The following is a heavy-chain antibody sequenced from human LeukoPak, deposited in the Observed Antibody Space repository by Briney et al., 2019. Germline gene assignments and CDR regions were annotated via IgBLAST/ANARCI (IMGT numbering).Heavy chain of an antibody. Sequence: EPGGSLRLSCAASGFTFGDYAMNWVRQAPGKGLEWVSYIRSSSTTIYYADSVKGRFTIPRDNAKNSLYLQMNSLRAEDTAVYYCARDLGVWGQGTLVTVSS. CDR2: IRSSSTTI. J-gene: IGHJ4*02. CDR3: ARDLGV. CDR1: GFTFGDYA. D-gene: IGHD3-10*01. V-gene: IGHV3-48*01.